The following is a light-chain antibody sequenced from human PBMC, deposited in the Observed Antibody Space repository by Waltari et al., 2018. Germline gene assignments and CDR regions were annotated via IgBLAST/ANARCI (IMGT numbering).Light chain of an antibody. J-gene: IGKJ4*01. CDR1: QSVSRD. Sequence: TVMPQSPPTLSVSPGDRATLPCRASQSVSRDLAWYQQKPGQAPRLLIYGASTRATGIPGRFSGSGSGTEFTLTISSPQSEDFAVYYCQQYNNWPLTFGGGTKVEI. CDR2: GAS. V-gene: IGKV3-15*01. CDR3: QQYNNWPLT.